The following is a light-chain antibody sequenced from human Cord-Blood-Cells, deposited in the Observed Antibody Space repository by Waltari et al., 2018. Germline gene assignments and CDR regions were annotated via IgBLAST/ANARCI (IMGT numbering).Light chain of an antibody. V-gene: IGLV2-14*01. CDR1: SSDVGGYHY. J-gene: IGLJ2*01. CDR3: SSYTSSSTLV. CDR2: DVS. Sequence: QSALTQPASVSGSPGQSITISCTGTSSDVGGYHYVSGYQQHQGKAPKLMIYDVSNRPSGVSTRFLGSKSGNTASLTISGLQAEDEADYYCSSYTSSSTLVFGGGTKLTVL.